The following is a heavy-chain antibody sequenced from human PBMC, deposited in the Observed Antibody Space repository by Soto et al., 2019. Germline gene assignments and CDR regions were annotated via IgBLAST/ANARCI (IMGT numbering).Heavy chain of an antibody. CDR3: ARNAGYCSSTSCSPFYYYYGMDV. V-gene: IGHV4-31*03. Sequence: SETLSLTCTVSGGSISSGGYYWSWIRQHPGKGLEWIGYIYYSGSTYYNPSLKSRVTISVDTSKNQFSLKLSSVTAADTAVYYCARNAGYCSSTSCSPFYYYYGMDVWGQGTTVTVSS. J-gene: IGHJ6*02. CDR2: IYYSGST. D-gene: IGHD2-2*01. CDR1: GGSISSGGYY.